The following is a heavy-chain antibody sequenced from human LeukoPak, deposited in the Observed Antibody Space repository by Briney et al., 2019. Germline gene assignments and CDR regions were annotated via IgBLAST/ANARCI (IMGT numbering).Heavy chain of an antibody. CDR1: GYNFGNSW. Sequence: PGESLEISCKGSGYNFGNSWIAWVRQMPGKGLEWMGIIYPGDSDTKYGPSFQGQVTISADKSISTAYLQWSSLKASDSAIYYCARKEYMDVWGEGTTVTVSS. V-gene: IGHV5-51*01. J-gene: IGHJ6*03. CDR2: IYPGDSDT. CDR3: ARKEYMDV.